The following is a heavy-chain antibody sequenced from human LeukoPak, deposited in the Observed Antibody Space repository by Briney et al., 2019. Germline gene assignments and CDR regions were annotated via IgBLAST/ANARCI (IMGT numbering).Heavy chain of an antibody. D-gene: IGHD3-9*01. V-gene: IGHV4-59*08. Sequence: PSETLSLTCTVSGGSISSYYWSWIRQPPGKGLEWIGYVYYSGSTNHNPSLKSRVTISVDTSKNQFSLTLSSVTAADTAVYYCARHHDILTGYPLDYWGQETLVTVSS. CDR3: ARHHDILTGYPLDY. CDR2: VYYSGST. CDR1: GGSISSYY. J-gene: IGHJ4*02.